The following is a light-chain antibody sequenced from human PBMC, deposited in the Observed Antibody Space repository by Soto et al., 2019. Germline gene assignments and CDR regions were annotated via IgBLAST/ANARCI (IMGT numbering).Light chain of an antibody. Sequence: EIVLTQSPGTLSLSPGERATLSCRASQSVTSNYLAWYQQKPGQAPGLLIYDTSTRASGVPDRFSGSGSGTEFTLTISRLEPEDFAVYYCQQYGTSPQKFGQGTKV. CDR1: QSVTSNY. CDR2: DTS. CDR3: QQYGTSPQK. V-gene: IGKV3-20*01. J-gene: IGKJ1*01.